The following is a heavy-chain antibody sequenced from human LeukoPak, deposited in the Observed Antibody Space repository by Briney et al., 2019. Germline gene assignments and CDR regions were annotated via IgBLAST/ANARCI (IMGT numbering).Heavy chain of an antibody. D-gene: IGHD6-13*01. CDR2: IIPIFGTA. J-gene: IGHJ6*03. CDR3: ARASGGIAAAGTDYYMDV. CDR1: GGTFSSYA. V-gene: IGHV1-69*06. Sequence: SVKVSCKASGGTFSSYAISWVRQVPGQGLEWMGGIIPIFGTANYAQKFQGRVTITADKSTSTAYMELSSLRSEDTAVYYCARASGGIAAAGTDYYMDVWGKGTTVTVSS.